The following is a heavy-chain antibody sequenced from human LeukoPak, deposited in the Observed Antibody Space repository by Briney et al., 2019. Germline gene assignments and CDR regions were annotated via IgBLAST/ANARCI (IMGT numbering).Heavy chain of an antibody. V-gene: IGHV1-69*04. CDR1: GGTFSSYA. J-gene: IGHJ6*02. CDR3: ARDYDSSAKYGMDV. Sequence: GASVKVSCKASGGTFSSYAISWVRQAPGQGLEWMGRIIPILGIANYAQKFQGRVTITADKSTSTAYMELSSLRSEDTAVYYCARDYDSSAKYGMDVWGQGTTVTVSS. CDR2: IIPILGIA. D-gene: IGHD3-22*01.